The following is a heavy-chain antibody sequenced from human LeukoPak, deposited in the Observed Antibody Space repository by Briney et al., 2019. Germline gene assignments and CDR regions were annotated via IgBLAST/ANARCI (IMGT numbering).Heavy chain of an antibody. CDR3: ARLPASCSSTSCYYDY. V-gene: IGHV3-48*04. CDR1: GFTFSSYS. D-gene: IGHD2-2*01. Sequence: GGSLRLSCAASGFTFSSYSMNWVRQAPGKGLEWVSYISSAGSSIYYADSVKGRFTISRDNAKNSLFLQMNSLRAEDTAVYYCARLPASCSSTSCYYDYWGQGPLVTVSS. CDR2: ISSAGSSI. J-gene: IGHJ4*02.